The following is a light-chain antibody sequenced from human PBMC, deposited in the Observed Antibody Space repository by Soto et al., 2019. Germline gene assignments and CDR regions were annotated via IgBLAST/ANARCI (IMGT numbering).Light chain of an antibody. CDR1: SSDVGGYNY. CDR3: SSYTSSNIVV. V-gene: IGLV2-14*01. J-gene: IGLJ2*01. Sequence: QSALTQPPSASGSPGQSVTISCTGTSSDVGGYNYISWYQHHPGKAPKLMIYEVNNRPSGVSNRFSGSKSGNTASLTISGLQAEDEAGYYCSSYTSSNIVVFGGGTKLTVL. CDR2: EVN.